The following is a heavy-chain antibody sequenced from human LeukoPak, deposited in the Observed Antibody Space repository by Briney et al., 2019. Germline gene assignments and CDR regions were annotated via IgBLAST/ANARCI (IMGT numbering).Heavy chain of an antibody. CDR1: GFTFRSYW. CDR2: IHSDGSST. Sequence: GGSLRLSCAASGFTFRSYWMHWVRQAPGKGLVWVSHIHSDGSSTSYADSMQGRFTISRDNAKNTLYLQMNSLRAEDTAVYYCARHNYGCDYWGQGTLVTVSS. V-gene: IGHV3-74*01. J-gene: IGHJ4*02. CDR3: ARHNYGCDY. D-gene: IGHD3-10*01.